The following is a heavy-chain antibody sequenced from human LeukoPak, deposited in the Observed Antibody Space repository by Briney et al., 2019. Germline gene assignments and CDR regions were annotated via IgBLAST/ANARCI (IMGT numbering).Heavy chain of an antibody. D-gene: IGHD1-26*01. V-gene: IGHV4-59*08. CDR1: GGSISSYY. CDR3: ARGARGSYSY. Sequence: NSSETLSLTCTVSGGSISSYYWSWIRQPPGKGLEWIGYIFYSGSTNYNPSLKSRVTISVDTSKNQFSLNLSSVTAADTAVYYCARGARGSYSYWGQGTLVTVSS. CDR2: IFYSGST. J-gene: IGHJ4*02.